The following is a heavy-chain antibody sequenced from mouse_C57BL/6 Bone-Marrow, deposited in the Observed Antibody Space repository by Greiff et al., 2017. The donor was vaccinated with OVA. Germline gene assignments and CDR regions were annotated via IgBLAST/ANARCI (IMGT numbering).Heavy chain of an antibody. J-gene: IGHJ1*03. CDR2: IHPSDSDN. CDR3: AMPYGYLRYFDV. Sequence: QVQLKQPGAELVKPGASVKVSCKASGYTFTSYWMHWVKQRPGQGLEWIGRIHPSDSDNNYNQKLKGKATLTVDKSSRTAYMQLSSLTSEDSAVYYCAMPYGYLRYFDVWGTGTTVTVSS. D-gene: IGHD2-2*01. V-gene: IGHV1-74*01. CDR1: GYTFTSYW.